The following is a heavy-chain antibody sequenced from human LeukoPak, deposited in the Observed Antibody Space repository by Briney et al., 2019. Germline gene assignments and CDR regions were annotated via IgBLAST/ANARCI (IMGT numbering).Heavy chain of an antibody. D-gene: IGHD3-22*01. V-gene: IGHV3-53*01. J-gene: IGHJ4*02. Sequence: PGGSLRLSCTASGFIASSNYMSWVRQAPGKGLEWVSLIYSGGSTYYADSVMGRCTISRDKSNHTLYLQMNSLRAEDTALYYCARDQPSYYYDSSGYYSDYWGQGTLVTVSS. CDR3: ARDQPSYYYDSSGYYSDY. CDR2: IYSGGST. CDR1: GFIASSNY.